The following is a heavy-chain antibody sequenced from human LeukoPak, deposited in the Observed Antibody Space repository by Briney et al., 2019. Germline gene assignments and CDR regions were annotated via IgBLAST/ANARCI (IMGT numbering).Heavy chain of an antibody. CDR2: ISGSGGST. V-gene: IGHV3-23*01. J-gene: IGHJ6*03. D-gene: IGHD6-13*01. CDR1: GFTFSSYA. Sequence: GGSLRLSCAASGFTFSSYAMSWVRQAPGKGLEWVSAISGSGGSTYYADSVKGRFTTSRDNSKNTLYLQMNSLRAEDTAVYYCAKGSDSSYYYYYYMDVWGKGTTVTVSS. CDR3: AKGSDSSYYYYYYMDV.